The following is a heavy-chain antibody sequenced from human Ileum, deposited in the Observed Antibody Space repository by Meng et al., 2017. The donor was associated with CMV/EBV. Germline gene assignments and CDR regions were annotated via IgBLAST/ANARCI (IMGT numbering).Heavy chain of an antibody. D-gene: IGHD3-10*01. CDR2: ISGNVDRT. J-gene: IGHJ4*02. CDR3: AKVSTFAYGPGSYFDY. Sequence: GGSLRLSCAASGFTFNTYAMTWVRQAPGKGLEWVSGISGNVDRTYYGDSVKGRFTISRDNSKNTSYLQMNSLRGDDTAVYYCAKVSTFAYGPGSYFDYWGRG. V-gene: IGHV3-23*01. CDR1: GFTFNTYA.